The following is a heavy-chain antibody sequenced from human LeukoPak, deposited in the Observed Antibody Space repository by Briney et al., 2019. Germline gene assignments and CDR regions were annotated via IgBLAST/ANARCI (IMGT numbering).Heavy chain of an antibody. CDR2: MSPNSGNT. CDR3: ARDWHYDFWSGYYGYYYYGMDV. Sequence: ASVKVSCKASGYTFTSYDFNWVRQATGQRPEWMGWMSPNSGNTGYAQKFQGRVTMTRNTSISTAYMELSSLRSEDTAVYYCARDWHYDFWSGYYGYYYYGMDVWGQGTTVTVSS. CDR1: GYTFTSYD. D-gene: IGHD3-3*01. V-gene: IGHV1-8*01. J-gene: IGHJ6*02.